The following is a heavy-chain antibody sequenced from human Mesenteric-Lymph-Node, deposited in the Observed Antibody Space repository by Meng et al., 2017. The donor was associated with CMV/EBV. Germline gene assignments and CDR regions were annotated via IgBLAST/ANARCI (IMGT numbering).Heavy chain of an antibody. CDR2: FDPEDGET. V-gene: IGHV1-24*01. D-gene: IGHD2-21*01. J-gene: IGHJ5*02. Sequence: ASVKVSCKVSGYTLTELSRHWVRQAPGKGLEWMGGFDPEDGETIYAQKFQGRVTITADKSTSTAYMELSSLRSEDTAVYYCARGILTPNCGGDCYDFSRYLLDPWGQGTLVTVSS. CDR1: GYTLTELS. CDR3: ARGILTPNCGGDCYDFSRYLLDP.